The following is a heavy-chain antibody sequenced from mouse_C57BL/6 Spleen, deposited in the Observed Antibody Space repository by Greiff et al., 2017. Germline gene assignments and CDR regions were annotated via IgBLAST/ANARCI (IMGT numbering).Heavy chain of an antibody. Sequence: EVMLVESGGDLVKPGGSLKLSCAASGFTFSSYGMSWVRQTPDKRLEWVATISSGGSYTYYPDSVKGRFTISRDNAKNTLYLQMSSLKSEDTAMYYCARHGITTPPWFAYWGQGTLVTVSA. CDR2: ISSGGSYT. CDR1: GFTFSSYG. J-gene: IGHJ3*01. V-gene: IGHV5-6*01. D-gene: IGHD1-1*01. CDR3: ARHGITTPPWFAY.